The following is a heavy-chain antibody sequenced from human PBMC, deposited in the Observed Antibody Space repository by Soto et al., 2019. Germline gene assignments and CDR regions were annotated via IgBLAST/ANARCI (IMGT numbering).Heavy chain of an antibody. CDR3: ARGEVSLSSGAVYYYYYGMDV. CDR2: INSDGSST. V-gene: IGHV3-74*01. J-gene: IGHJ6*02. CDR1: GFTFSSYW. Sequence: GGSLRLSCAASGFTFSSYWMHWVRQAPGKGLVWVSRINSDGSSTGYADSVKGRFTISRDNAKNTLYLQMNSLRAEDTAVYYCARGEVSLSSGAVYYYYYGMDVWGQGTTVTVS. D-gene: IGHD5-18*01.